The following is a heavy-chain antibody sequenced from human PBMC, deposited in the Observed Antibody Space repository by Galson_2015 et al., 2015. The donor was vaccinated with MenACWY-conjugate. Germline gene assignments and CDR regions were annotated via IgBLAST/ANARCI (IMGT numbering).Heavy chain of an antibody. V-gene: IGHV1-69*13. D-gene: IGHD5-12*01. CDR3: AGTLGIPVATILELDY. CDR2: IIPIFGTA. J-gene: IGHJ4*02. Sequence: SVKVSCKASGGTFSSYAISWVRQAPGQGLEWMGGIIPIFGTANYAQKFQGRVTITADESTSTAYMELSSLRSEDTAVYYCAGTLGIPVATILELDYWGQGTLVTVSS. CDR1: GGTFSSYA.